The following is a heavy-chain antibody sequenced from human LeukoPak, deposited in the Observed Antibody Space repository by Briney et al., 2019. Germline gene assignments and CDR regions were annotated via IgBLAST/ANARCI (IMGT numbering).Heavy chain of an antibody. CDR3: ARSYYYGMDV. V-gene: IGHV4-59*08. CDR1: GASISSYY. J-gene: IGHJ6*02. CDR2: IYYSGST. Sequence: SETLSLTCTVPGASISSYYLSWLRQPPGKGLEWIGYIYYSGSTNYNPSLKSRVTMSVDTSKNQFSLKLSSVTAADTAVYYCARSYYYGMDVWGQGTTVTVSS.